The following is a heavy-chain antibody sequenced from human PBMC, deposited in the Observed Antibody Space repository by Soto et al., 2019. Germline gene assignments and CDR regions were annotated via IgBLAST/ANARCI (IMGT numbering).Heavy chain of an antibody. CDR3: ARGRSNQYESSPPPKFDP. CDR2: ISSSSSYI. CDR1: GFTFSSYS. J-gene: IGHJ5*02. V-gene: IGHV3-21*01. D-gene: IGHD2-8*01. Sequence: GGSLRLSCAASGFTFSSYSMNWVRQAPGKGLEWISSISSSSSYISYADSLKGRFTISRDNARNSLYLQMNSLRAGDTAVYYCARGRSNQYESSPPPKFDPWGRGTLVTVSS.